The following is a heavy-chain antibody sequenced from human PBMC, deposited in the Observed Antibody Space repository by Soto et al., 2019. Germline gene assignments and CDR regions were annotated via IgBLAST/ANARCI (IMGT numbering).Heavy chain of an antibody. Sequence: QVQLVESGGGVVQPGRSLRLSCAASGFTFSSYAMHWVRQAPGKGLEWVAVMSDDGSKKYYADSVKGRFTISRDNSKNTLYLQMNSLRAEDTAVYYCARQEYSTSGWFDTWGQGILVTVSS. CDR2: MSDDGSKK. CDR3: ARQEYSTSGWFDT. CDR1: GFTFSSYA. D-gene: IGHD6-6*01. V-gene: IGHV3-30-3*01. J-gene: IGHJ5*02.